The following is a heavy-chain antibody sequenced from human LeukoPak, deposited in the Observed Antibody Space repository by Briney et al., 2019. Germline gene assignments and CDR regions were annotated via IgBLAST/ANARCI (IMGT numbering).Heavy chain of an antibody. D-gene: IGHD3-22*01. Sequence: SETLSLTCAVYGGSVSGYYWSWIRQPPGKGLEWIGEINHSGSTNYNPSLKGRVTISVDTSKNQFSLKLSSVTAADTAVYYCARSPLAFYDSSGYPRVWFDPWGQGTLVTVSS. V-gene: IGHV4-34*01. CDR2: INHSGST. CDR3: ARSPLAFYDSSGYPRVWFDP. CDR1: GGSVSGYY. J-gene: IGHJ5*02.